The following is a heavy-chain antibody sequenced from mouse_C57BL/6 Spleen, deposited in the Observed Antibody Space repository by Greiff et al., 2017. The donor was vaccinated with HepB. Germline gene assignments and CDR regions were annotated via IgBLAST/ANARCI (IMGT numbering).Heavy chain of an antibody. Sequence: QVQLQQSGAELARPGASVKLSCKASGYTFTSYGISWVKQRTGQGLEWIGEIYPRSGNTYYNEKFKGKATLTADKSSSTAYMELRSLTSEDSAVYFCARRDSNYVTYFDYWGQGTTLTVSS. V-gene: IGHV1-81*01. CDR3: ARRDSNYVTYFDY. D-gene: IGHD2-5*01. J-gene: IGHJ2*01. CDR2: IYPRSGNT. CDR1: GYTFTSYG.